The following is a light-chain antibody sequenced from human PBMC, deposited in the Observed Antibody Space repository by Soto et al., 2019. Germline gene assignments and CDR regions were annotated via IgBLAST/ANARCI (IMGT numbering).Light chain of an antibody. CDR1: SSDVGGYNH. CDR3: NSYTSSSPGYV. CDR2: EVS. Sequence: QSALTQPASVSGSPGQSITISCTGTSSDVGGYNHVSWYQQHPGKAPKLMIYEVSNRPSGVSNRFSGSKSGNTASLTISGLQTEDEADYYCNSYTSSSPGYVSGNGTKVTVL. V-gene: IGLV2-14*01. J-gene: IGLJ1*01.